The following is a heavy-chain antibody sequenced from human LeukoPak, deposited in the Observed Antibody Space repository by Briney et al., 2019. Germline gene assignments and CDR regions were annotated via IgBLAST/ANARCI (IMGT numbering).Heavy chain of an antibody. CDR1: GYTFTSYG. CDR3: ARAVGATWRAYFDY. CDR2: ISVYNGNT. V-gene: IGHV1-18*01. Sequence: ASVKVSCKASGYTFTSYGISWVRQAPGQGLEWMGWISVYNGNTNYAQKLQGRVTMTTDTSTSTAYMELRSLRSDDTAVYYCARAVGATWRAYFDYWGQGTLVTVSS. D-gene: IGHD1-26*01. J-gene: IGHJ4*02.